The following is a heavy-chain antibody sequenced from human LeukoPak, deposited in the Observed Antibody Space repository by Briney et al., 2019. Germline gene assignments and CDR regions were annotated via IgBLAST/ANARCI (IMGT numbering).Heavy chain of an antibody. J-gene: IGHJ5*02. V-gene: IGHV3-30*03. Sequence: PGRSLRLSCAASGFTFSSYGMHWVRQAPGKGLEWVAVISYDGSNKYYADSVKGRFTISRDNSKNTLYLQMNSLRAEDTAVYYCAGRHLAYCGGDCPWGQGTLVTVSS. CDR3: AGRHLAYCGGDCP. D-gene: IGHD2-21*02. CDR2: ISYDGSNK. CDR1: GFTFSSYG.